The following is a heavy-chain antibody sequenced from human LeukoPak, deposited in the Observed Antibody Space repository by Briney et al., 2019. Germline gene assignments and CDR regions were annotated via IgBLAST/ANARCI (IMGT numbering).Heavy chain of an antibody. J-gene: IGHJ5*02. Sequence: GGSLRLSCAASGVTFSNAGMSWGRQAAGKGREWVGRIKSKTDGGTTDYAAPVKGRFTISRDDSKTTLYLQMKTDDTALYYCTTDSSPLGGVHWFPPWGQGPLVTVSS. CDR2: IKSKTDGGTT. CDR3: TTDSSPLGGVHWFPP. V-gene: IGHV3-15*01. CDR1: GVTFSNAG.